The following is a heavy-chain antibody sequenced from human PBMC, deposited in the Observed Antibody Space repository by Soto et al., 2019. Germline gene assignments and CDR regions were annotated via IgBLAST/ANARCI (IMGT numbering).Heavy chain of an antibody. CDR1: GFMFSGYT. J-gene: IGHJ4*02. Sequence: EGSLRLSCAASGFMFSGYTMSWVRQAPGKGLEWLSSITSNSDHIDYADSVRGRFTLSRDTATKSLSLQMDSPGAEDTGVYSCATPYYFNHWGPGTLVTVSS. CDR2: ITSNSDHI. V-gene: IGHV3-21*01. CDR3: ATPYYFNH.